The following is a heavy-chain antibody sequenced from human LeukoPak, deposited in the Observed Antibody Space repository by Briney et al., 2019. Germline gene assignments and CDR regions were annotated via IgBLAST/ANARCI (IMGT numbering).Heavy chain of an antibody. D-gene: IGHD6-19*01. Sequence: PGGSLRLSCAASGFTFSSYGMHWVRQAPGKGLEWVAFIRYDGNNKYYADSVKGRFTISRDNSKNTLYLQMNSLRAEDTAVYYCAKGYSSGWYARGFDYWGQGTLVTVSS. CDR2: IRYDGNNK. J-gene: IGHJ4*02. CDR3: AKGYSSGWYARGFDY. CDR1: GFTFSSYG. V-gene: IGHV3-30*02.